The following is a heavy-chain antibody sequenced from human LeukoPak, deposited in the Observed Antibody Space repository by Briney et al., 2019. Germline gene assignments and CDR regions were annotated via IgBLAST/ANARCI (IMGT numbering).Heavy chain of an antibody. CDR2: ISAYNGNK. CDR1: GYTFTSYG. J-gene: IGHJ4*02. V-gene: IGHV1-18*01. CDR3: ARDHNYDFWSGYYIH. Sequence: ASVKVSCKASGYTFTSYGISWVRQAPRQGLEWMGWISAYNGNKNYAQKLQGRVTMTRDTSTSTVYMELSSLRSEDTAVYYCARDHNYDFWSGYYIHWGQGTLVTVSS. D-gene: IGHD3-3*01.